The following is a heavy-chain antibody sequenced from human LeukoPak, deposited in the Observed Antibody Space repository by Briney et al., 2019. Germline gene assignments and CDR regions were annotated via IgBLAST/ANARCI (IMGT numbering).Heavy chain of an antibody. CDR1: GGSISSSNW. V-gene: IGHV4-39*01. CDR3: ARPLTRSGSYYV. D-gene: IGHD1-26*01. CDR2: IFYTGST. J-gene: IGHJ4*02. Sequence: SETLSLTCAVSGGSISSSNWWSWVRQPPGKGLEWIGSIFYTGSTYYNPSLESRVTISVDTSKNQFSLRLSSVTAADTAVYYCARPLTRSGSYYVWGQGTLVTVSS.